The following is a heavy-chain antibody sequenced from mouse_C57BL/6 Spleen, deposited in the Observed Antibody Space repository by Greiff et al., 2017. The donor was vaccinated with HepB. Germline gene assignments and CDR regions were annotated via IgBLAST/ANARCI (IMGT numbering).Heavy chain of an antibody. CDR2: IYPRSGNT. CDR1: GYTFTSYG. D-gene: IGHD2-5*01. J-gene: IGHJ2*01. Sequence: VKLQESGAELARPGASVKLSCKASGYTFTSYGISWVKQRTGQGLEWIGEIYPRSGNTYYNEKFKGKATLTADKSSSTAYMELRSLTSEDSAVYFCEYSNYVGLWDYWGQGTTLTVSS. V-gene: IGHV1-81*01. CDR3: EYSNYVGLWDY.